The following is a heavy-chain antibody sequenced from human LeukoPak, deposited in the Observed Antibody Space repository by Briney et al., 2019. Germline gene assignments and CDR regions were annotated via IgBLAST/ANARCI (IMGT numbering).Heavy chain of an antibody. D-gene: IGHD4-17*01. V-gene: IGHV3-23*01. Sequence: GGSLRLSCAASGFTFSSYAMSWVRQAPGKGLEWVSAISGSGGSTYYADSVKGRFTISRDNSKNTLYLQMNSLRAEDTAVYYCAKGVYGDYGPGYYFDYWGQGTLVTVSS. CDR3: AKGVYGDYGPGYYFDY. CDR2: ISGSGGST. J-gene: IGHJ4*02. CDR1: GFTFSSYA.